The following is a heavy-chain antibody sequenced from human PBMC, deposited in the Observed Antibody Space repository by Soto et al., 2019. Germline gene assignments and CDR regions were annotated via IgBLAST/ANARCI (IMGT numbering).Heavy chain of an antibody. CDR2: IYYSGST. V-gene: IGHV4-39*01. CDR1: GGSISSSSYY. Sequence: QLQLQESGPGLVKPSESLYLTCTVSGGSISSSSYYWGWIRQPPGKGLEWIGSIYYSGSTYYNPSLKSRVTISVDTSKNQFSLKLSSVTAADTAVYYCARLFPHSGSYLDYWGQGTLVTVSS. J-gene: IGHJ4*02. D-gene: IGHD1-26*01. CDR3: ARLFPHSGSYLDY.